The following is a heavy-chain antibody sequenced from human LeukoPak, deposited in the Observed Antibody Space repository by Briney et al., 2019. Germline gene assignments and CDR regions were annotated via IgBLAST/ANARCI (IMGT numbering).Heavy chain of an antibody. V-gene: IGHV1-69*04. Sequence: SVKVSCKASGGTFSSYAISWVRQAPGQGLEWMGRIIPILGIANYAQKFQGRVTITADKSTSTAYMELSSLRSEDTAVYYCARDPPHSGSRPSDYWGQGTLVTVSS. CDR1: GGTFSSYA. J-gene: IGHJ4*02. CDR3: ARDPPHSGSRPSDY. CDR2: IIPILGIA. D-gene: IGHD1-26*01.